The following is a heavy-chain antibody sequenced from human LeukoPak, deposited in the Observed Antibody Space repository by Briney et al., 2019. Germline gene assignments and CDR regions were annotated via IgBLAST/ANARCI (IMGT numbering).Heavy chain of an antibody. CDR2: IYYSGST. D-gene: IGHD2-15*01. CDR1: GGSISSGGYY. Sequence: SETLSFTCTVSGGSISSGGYYWSWIRQHPGKGLEWIGYIYYSGSTYYNPSLKSRVTISVDTSKNQFSLKLSSVTAADTAVYYCARAPEVLLAGFDYWGQGTLVTVSS. V-gene: IGHV4-31*03. CDR3: ARAPEVLLAGFDY. J-gene: IGHJ4*02.